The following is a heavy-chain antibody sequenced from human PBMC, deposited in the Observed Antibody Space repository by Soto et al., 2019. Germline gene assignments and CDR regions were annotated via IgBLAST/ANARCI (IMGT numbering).Heavy chain of an antibody. CDR3: TRTSGTTLFNYCYGMDV. J-gene: IGHJ6*02. CDR2: IKSKTDGGTT. Sequence: DVQLVESGGGLVKPGGSLRLSCAASGFTFSNAWMSWVRQAPGKGLEWVGRIKSKTDGGTTDYAAPVKGRFTISRDDSKTTLYLQMNRLKTEDTAVYYCTRTSGTTLFNYCYGMDVWGQGTTVTVAS. D-gene: IGHD1-1*01. CDR1: GFTFSNAW. V-gene: IGHV3-15*01.